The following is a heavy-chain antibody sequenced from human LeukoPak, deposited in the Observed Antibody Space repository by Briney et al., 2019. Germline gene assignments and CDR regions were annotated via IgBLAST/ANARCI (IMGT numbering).Heavy chain of an antibody. CDR2: INHSGST. V-gene: IGHV4-34*01. CDR3: ARDLASCAGDCYSDGFDY. J-gene: IGHJ4*02. CDR1: GGSFSGYY. Sequence: TSETLSLTCAVYGGSFSGYYWSWIRQPPGKGLEWIGEINHSGSTNYNPSLRSRVIVSVDTSKNHFSLKMSSVTAADTAVYYCARDLASCAGDCYSDGFDYWGQGALVTVSS. D-gene: IGHD2-21*02.